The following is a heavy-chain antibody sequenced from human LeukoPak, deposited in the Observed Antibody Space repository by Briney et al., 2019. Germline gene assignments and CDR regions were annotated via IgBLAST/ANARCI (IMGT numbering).Heavy chain of an antibody. CDR2: ISYDGSNK. CDR3: ARVPYYYDSSGYYPDEYFQH. CDR1: GFTFSSYS. D-gene: IGHD3-22*01. Sequence: GGSLRLSCAASGFTFSSYSMNWVRQAPGKGLEWVAVISYDGSNKYYADSVKGRFTISRDNSKNTLYLQMNSLRAEDTAVYYCARVPYYYDSSGYYPDEYFQHWGQGTLVTVSS. J-gene: IGHJ1*01. V-gene: IGHV3-30*03.